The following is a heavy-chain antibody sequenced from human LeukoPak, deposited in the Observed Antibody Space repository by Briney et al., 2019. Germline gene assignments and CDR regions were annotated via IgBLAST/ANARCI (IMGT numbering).Heavy chain of an antibody. V-gene: IGHV5-51*01. Sequence: GESLKISCKGSGYSFTSYWIGWVRQMPGKGLEWMGIIYPGDSDTRYSPSFQGQVTISADKSISTAYLQGSSLKASDTAMYYCASSVAGTFWYFDLWGRGTLVTVSS. D-gene: IGHD6-19*01. CDR3: ASSVAGTFWYFDL. CDR2: IYPGDSDT. CDR1: GYSFTSYW. J-gene: IGHJ2*01.